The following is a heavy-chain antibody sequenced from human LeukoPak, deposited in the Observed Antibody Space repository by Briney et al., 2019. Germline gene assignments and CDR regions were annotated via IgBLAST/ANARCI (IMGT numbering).Heavy chain of an antibody. CDR3: AKRETSMDYFDY. J-gene: IGHJ4*02. CDR2: IYPGDSDT. Sequence: GESLKISCQGSGYSFTNYWIGWVRQMPGRGLEWVGIIYPGDSDTRYSPSFQGQVTISADKSINTAYLQWSSLKASDTAMYYCAKRETSMDYFDYWGQGTLVTASS. CDR1: GYSFTNYW. V-gene: IGHV5-51*01. D-gene: IGHD2/OR15-2a*01.